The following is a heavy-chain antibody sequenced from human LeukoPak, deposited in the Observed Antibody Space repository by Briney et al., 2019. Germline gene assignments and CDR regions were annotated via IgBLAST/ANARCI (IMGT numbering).Heavy chain of an antibody. D-gene: IGHD3-3*01. J-gene: IGHJ4*02. CDR3: AKRTYYDFWSGYYGAETSYSSGIDY. V-gene: IGHV3-23*01. Sequence: GGSLRLSCAASGFTFSSYAMSWVRQAPGKGLEWVSAVSGSGGSTYYADSVKGRFTISRDNSKITLYLQMNSLRAEDTAVYYCAKRTYYDFWSGYYGAETSYSSGIDYWGQGTLVTVSS. CDR1: GFTFSSYA. CDR2: VSGSGGST.